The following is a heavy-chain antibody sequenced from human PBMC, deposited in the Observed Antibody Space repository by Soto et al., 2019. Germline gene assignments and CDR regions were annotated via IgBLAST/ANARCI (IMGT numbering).Heavy chain of an antibody. D-gene: IGHD2-21*02. CDR2: VSHDGRST. J-gene: IGHJ4*02. CDR3: AKDRWTAQDY. V-gene: IGHV3-74*01. CDR1: GFTFSDYA. Sequence: PGGSLRLSCAASGFTFSDYAMHWVRQAPGKGLEWVAVVSHDGRSTSYADSVKGQLTISRDNAKNTLYLQMNSLRAEDTAVYYCAKDRWTAQDYWGQGTLVTVSS.